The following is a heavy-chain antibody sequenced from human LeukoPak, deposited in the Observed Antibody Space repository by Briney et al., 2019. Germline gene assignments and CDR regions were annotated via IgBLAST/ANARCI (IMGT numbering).Heavy chain of an antibody. CDR2: ISWDGGST. D-gene: IGHD3-10*02. CDR1: GFTFDDYT. V-gene: IGHV3-43*01. CDR3: AELGITMIGGV. J-gene: IGHJ6*04. Sequence: GGSLGLSCAASGFTFDDYTMHWVRQAPGKGLEWVSPISWDGGSTYYADSVKGRFTISRDNAKNSLYLQMNSLRAEDTAVYYCAELGITMIGGVWGKGTTVTISS.